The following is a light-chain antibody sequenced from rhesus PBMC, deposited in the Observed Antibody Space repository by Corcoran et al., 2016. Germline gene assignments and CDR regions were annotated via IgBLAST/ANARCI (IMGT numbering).Light chain of an antibody. CDR1: TSDVRDYHY. CDR3: NSFAATNTYVV. CDR2: EVS. Sequence: QAGLTQPRSMSGSPGQSVTISCTGTTSDVRDYHYVSWYQQHPGTAPRLLIYEVSQRPSGVSDRFSGSKSGNTASLTISGLQVEDEADYYCNSFAATNTYVVFGGGTRLTV. V-gene: IGLV2-32*02. J-gene: IGLJ3*01.